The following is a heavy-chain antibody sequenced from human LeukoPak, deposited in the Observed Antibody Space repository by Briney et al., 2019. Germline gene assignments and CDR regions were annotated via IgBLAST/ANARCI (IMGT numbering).Heavy chain of an antibody. D-gene: IGHD6-19*01. V-gene: IGHV4-59*08. J-gene: IGHJ2*01. Sequence: PSETLSLTCTVSGGSISSYYWSWIRQPPGKGLEWIGYIYYSGSTNYNPSLKSRVTISVDTSKNQFSLKLSSVTAADTAVYYCARSYSSGWYGGWYFDLWGRGTLVTVSS. CDR2: IYYSGST. CDR1: GGSISSYY. CDR3: ARSYSSGWYGGWYFDL.